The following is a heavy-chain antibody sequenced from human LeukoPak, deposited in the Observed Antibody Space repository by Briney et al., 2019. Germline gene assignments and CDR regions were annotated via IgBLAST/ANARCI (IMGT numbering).Heavy chain of an antibody. CDR1: GGSFSGYY. D-gene: IGHD3-10*01. CDR2: TNHSGST. CDR3: ARGLGEMATTRKDFYYFDY. Sequence: SETLSLTCAVYGGSFSGYYWSWIRQPPGKGLEWIGETNHSGSTNYNPSLKSRVTISVDTSKNQFSLKLSSVTAADTAVYYCARGLGEMATTRKDFYYFDYWGQGTLVTVSS. V-gene: IGHV4-34*01. J-gene: IGHJ4*02.